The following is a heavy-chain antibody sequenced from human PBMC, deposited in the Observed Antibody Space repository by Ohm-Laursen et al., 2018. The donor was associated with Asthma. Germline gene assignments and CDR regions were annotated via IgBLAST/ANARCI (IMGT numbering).Heavy chain of an antibody. J-gene: IGHJ5*02. CDR2: TYYSGST. CDR1: GGSISSSSYY. Sequence: SDTLSLTCTVSGGSISSSSYYWNWIRQSPEEGLEWIGSTYYSGSTYYNPSLKSRVTISVDTSKNQFSLKVKSVTAADTAVYYCARTPVAGTDWFDPWGQGTLVTVSS. V-gene: IGHV4-39*01. D-gene: IGHD6-19*01. CDR3: ARTPVAGTDWFDP.